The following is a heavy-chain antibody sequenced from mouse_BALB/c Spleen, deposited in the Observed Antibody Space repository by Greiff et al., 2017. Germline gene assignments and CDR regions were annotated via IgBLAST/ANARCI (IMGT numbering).Heavy chain of an antibody. V-gene: IGHV3-2*02. J-gene: IGHJ3*01. CDR2: ISYSGST. D-gene: IGHD2-10*02. CDR1: GYSITSDYA. Sequence: EVQRVESGPGLVKPSQSLSLTCTVTGYSITSDYAWNWIRQFPGNKLEWMGYISYSGSTSYNPSLKSRISITRDTSKNQFFLQLNSVTTEDTATYYCARSKYGNSWFAYWGQGTLVTVSA. CDR3: ARSKYGNSWFAY.